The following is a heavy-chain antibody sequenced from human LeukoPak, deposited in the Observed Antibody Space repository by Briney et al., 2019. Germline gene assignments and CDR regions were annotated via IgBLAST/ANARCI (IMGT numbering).Heavy chain of an antibody. D-gene: IGHD3-10*01. V-gene: IGHV3-30*19. CDR3: AKDFPYGSGSYCDY. Sequence: GGPLRLSCAASGFTFSSYGMHWVRQAPGKGLEWVAVISYDGSNKYYADSVKGRFTISRDNSKNTLYLQMNSLRAEDTAVYYCAKDFPYGSGSYCDYWGQGTLVTVSS. CDR1: GFTFSSYG. J-gene: IGHJ4*02. CDR2: ISYDGSNK.